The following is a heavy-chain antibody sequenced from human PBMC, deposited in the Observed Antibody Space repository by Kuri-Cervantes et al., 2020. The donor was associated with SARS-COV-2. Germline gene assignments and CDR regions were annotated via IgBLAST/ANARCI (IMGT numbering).Heavy chain of an antibody. CDR3: ARGRGGPYAWYYYMDV. D-gene: IGHD3-16*01. Sequence: SETLSLTCTVSGGSISSSSYYWGWIRQPPGKGLEWIGSIYYSGSTYYNPSLKSRVTISVDTSKNQFSLELNSVTAADTAVYYCARGRGGPYAWYYYMDVWGKGTTVTVSS. CDR2: IYYSGST. CDR1: GGSISSSSYY. V-gene: IGHV4-39*07. J-gene: IGHJ6*03.